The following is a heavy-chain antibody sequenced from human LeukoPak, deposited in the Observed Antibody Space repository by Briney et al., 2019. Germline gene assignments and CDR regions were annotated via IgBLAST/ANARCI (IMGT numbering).Heavy chain of an antibody. CDR1: GFTFSSYS. CDR3: AKGLGYCSGGSCYSVFSYYYYGMDV. D-gene: IGHD2-15*01. J-gene: IGHJ6*02. Sequence: GGSLRLSCAASGFTFSSYSMNWVRQAPGKGLEWVSYISSSSTIYYADSVKGRFTISRDNAKNSLYLQMNSLRAEDTAVYYCAKGLGYCSGGSCYSVFSYYYYGMDVWGQGTTVTVSS. CDR2: ISSSSTI. V-gene: IGHV3-48*01.